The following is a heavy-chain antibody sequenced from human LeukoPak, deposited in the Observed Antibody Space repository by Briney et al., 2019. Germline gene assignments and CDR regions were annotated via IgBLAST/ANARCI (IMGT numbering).Heavy chain of an antibody. CDR1: GFAFSGYG. V-gene: IGHV3-30*02. Sequence: GGSLRLSCAASGFAFSGYGIHWARQAPGKGLEWVTFIRCDGNTKYYADSVKGRFSISRDNSRNTVYLQMNRLSAEDTAVYYCAKEGDYYDRSGYYSDNYYYYMEVWGTGTTVTVSS. CDR2: IRCDGNTK. CDR3: AKEGDYYDRSGYYSDNYYYYMEV. J-gene: IGHJ6*03. D-gene: IGHD3-22*01.